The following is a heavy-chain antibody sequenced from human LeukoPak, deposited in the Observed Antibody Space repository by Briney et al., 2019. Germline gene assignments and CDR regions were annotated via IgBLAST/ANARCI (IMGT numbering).Heavy chain of an antibody. CDR1: GFTFSDYA. CDR2: ISSSSGST. CDR3: ARVSLRGGFDY. V-gene: IGHV3-23*01. Sequence: GGSLRLSCAASGFTFSDYAMSWVRQAPGKGLEWVSGISSSSGSTYYADSVKGRFTISRDNFKNTLYLQMNSLRAEDTAVYYCARVSLRGGFDYWGQGTLVTVSS. J-gene: IGHJ4*02. D-gene: IGHD3-10*01.